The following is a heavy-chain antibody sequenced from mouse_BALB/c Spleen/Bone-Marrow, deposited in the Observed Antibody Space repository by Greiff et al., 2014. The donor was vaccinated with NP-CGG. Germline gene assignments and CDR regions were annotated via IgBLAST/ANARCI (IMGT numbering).Heavy chain of an antibody. CDR3: ARSDRGYCSDY. J-gene: IGHJ2*01. Sequence: VQLQQSGPGLVQPSQSLSITCTVSGFSLTTYGVHWVRQSPGKGLEWLGVIWSGGSTYYKAAFISRMSISKDNSKSQFFFKMSRLQANETAKYYWARSDRGYCSDYWGQGTALTVSS. V-gene: IGHV2-2*02. CDR2: IWSGGST. CDR1: GFSLTTYG. D-gene: IGHD3-1*01.